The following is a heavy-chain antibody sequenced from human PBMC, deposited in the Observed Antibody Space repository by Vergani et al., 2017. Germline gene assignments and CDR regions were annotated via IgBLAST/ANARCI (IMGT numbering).Heavy chain of an antibody. CDR1: GYSISSGYY. J-gene: IGHJ4*02. D-gene: IGHD5-24*01. CDR2: IYHSGST. Sequence: QVQLQESGPGLVKPSETLSLTCAVSGYSISSGYYWGWIRQPPGKGLEWIGSIYHSGSTYYNPSLKSRVTISVDTSKNQFSLKLSSVTAADTAVYYCARVRDGYNYFDYWGQGTLVTVSS. V-gene: IGHV4-38-2*01. CDR3: ARVRDGYNYFDY.